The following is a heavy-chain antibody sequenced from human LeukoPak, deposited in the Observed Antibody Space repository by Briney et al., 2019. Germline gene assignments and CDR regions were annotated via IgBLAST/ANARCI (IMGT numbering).Heavy chain of an antibody. J-gene: IGHJ4*02. V-gene: IGHV3-66*02. Sequence: GGSLRLSCAASGFTVSSNYMSWVRQAPGKGLEWVSVIYSGGSTYYADSVKGRFTISRDNSKNTLYLQMNSLRAEDTAVYYCAGSYDSSGYYTKAFDYWGQGTLVTVSS. CDR2: IYSGGST. CDR3: AGSYDSSGYYTKAFDY. D-gene: IGHD3-22*01. CDR1: GFTVSSNY.